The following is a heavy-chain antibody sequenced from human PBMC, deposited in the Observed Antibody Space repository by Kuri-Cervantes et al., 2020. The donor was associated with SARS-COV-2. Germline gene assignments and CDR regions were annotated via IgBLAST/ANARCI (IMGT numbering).Heavy chain of an antibody. J-gene: IGHJ4*02. Sequence: GESLKIPCTASGFLFSDYYLTWIRQAPGQGLEWVSGINWNGGSTGYADSVKGRFTISRERSKNTLYLQMNSLRAEDTAVYYCAKVFPDYYDSSGYYYVVSAPPGDYWGQGTLVTVSS. D-gene: IGHD3-22*01. CDR3: AKVFPDYYDSSGYYYVVSAPPGDY. CDR1: GFLFSDYY. CDR2: INWNGGST. V-gene: IGHV3-20*04.